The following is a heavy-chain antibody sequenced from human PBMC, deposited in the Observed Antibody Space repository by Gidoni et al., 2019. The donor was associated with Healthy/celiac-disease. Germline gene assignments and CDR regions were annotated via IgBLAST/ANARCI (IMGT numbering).Heavy chain of an antibody. CDR2: VYTSGST. V-gene: IGHV4-61*02. CDR3: ARESYYDSSGYYLIWFDP. Sequence: QVQLQESGPGLVKPSQTLSLTCTVSGGYISSGSYSWSWIRQPAGKGLEWIGHVYTSGSTNYNPSLKSLVTISVDTSKNQFSLKLSSVTAADTAVYYCARESYYDSSGYYLIWFDPWGQGTLVTVSS. J-gene: IGHJ5*02. D-gene: IGHD3-22*01. CDR1: GGYISSGSYS.